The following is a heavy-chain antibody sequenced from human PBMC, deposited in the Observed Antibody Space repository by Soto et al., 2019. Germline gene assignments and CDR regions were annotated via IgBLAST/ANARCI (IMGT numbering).Heavy chain of an antibody. D-gene: IGHD3-10*01. CDR3: VRGSKDFYPGSRIFDF. V-gene: IGHV3-23*01. CDR2: ITDTGGDA. CDR1: GLTFGSRA. J-gene: IGHJ4*02. Sequence: EVQLLESGGDLIQPGGSLRLSCVASGLTFGSRAMSWVRQSPGEGLEWVSTITDTGGDAKYADSVRGRFAISRDNSKNTLYLQMSTLRAEDSAIYFRVRGSKDFYPGSRIFDFWGRGTLVTVSS.